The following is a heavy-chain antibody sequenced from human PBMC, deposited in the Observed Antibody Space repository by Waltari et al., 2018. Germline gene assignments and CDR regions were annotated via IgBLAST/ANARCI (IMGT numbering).Heavy chain of an antibody. D-gene: IGHD3-22*01. CDR2: ISDDESNT. V-gene: IGHV3-30*03. J-gene: IGHJ5*02. CDR1: GFPFSNYG. Sequence: QVQLVESGGGVVQPGRSLRLSCAASGFPFSNYGMHWVRQAPGKGVEWVAVISDDESNTYYADSVKGRFSISRDKSKNTRYLQMNSLRAEDTAVYYCTLSANHYDSSGYPPAWGQGTLVTVSS. CDR3: TLSANHYDSSGYPPA.